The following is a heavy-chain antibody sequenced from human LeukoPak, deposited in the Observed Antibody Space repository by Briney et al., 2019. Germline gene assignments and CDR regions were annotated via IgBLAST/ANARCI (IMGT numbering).Heavy chain of an antibody. J-gene: IGHJ5*02. D-gene: IGHD3-9*01. CDR1: GCTLTELS. V-gene: IGHV1-24*01. Sequence: ASVKVSCKVSGCTLTELSMHWVRQAPGKGLEWMGGFDPEDGETIYAQKFQGRVTITADESTSTAYMELSSRRSEDTAVYYCARRPRGDFLTGPWGQGTLVTVSS. CDR3: ARRPRGDFLTGP. CDR2: FDPEDGET.